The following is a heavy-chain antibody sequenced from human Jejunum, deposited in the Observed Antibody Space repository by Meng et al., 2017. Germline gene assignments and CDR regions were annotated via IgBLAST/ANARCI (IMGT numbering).Heavy chain of an antibody. J-gene: IGHJ4*02. D-gene: IGHD6-19*01. CDR3: AKELSVAGMSPLDY. V-gene: IGHV3-9*01. Sequence: SLKISCAASGFRFHDYAMHWVRQVPGKGLEWVAGICTNSGCSGYADSVKGRFTISRDNAKNSLYLQMDSLRAEDTAFYHCAKELSVAGMSPLDYWGQGTLVTVSS. CDR1: GFRFHDYA. CDR2: ICTNSGCS.